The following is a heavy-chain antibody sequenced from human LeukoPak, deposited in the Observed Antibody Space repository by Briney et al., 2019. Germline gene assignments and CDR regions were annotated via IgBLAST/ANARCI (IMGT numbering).Heavy chain of an antibody. Sequence: SETLSLTCTVSGASISSYFWNWIRQPPGRGLEWIGYISDSGSTNYNPSLKSRVTISVDTSKNQLPLKLSSVTAADTAVYYCARRGFLDYWGQGTLVTVSS. D-gene: IGHD3-3*01. J-gene: IGHJ4*02. CDR2: ISDSGST. CDR1: GASISSYF. CDR3: ARRGFLDY. V-gene: IGHV4-59*08.